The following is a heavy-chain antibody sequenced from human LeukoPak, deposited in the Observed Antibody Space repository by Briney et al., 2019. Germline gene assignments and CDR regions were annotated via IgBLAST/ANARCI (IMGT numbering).Heavy chain of an antibody. CDR3: ARLLGGDPYYMDV. V-gene: IGHV4-59*01. D-gene: IGHD3-3*01. CDR2: LYYSGTT. J-gene: IGHJ6*03. CDR1: GGSISTYY. Sequence: SETLSLTCTVSGGSISTYYWTWIRQPPGKGLEWIGYLYYSGTTDYNPSLKSRVTISGDTSKNQFSLKLTSVTAADTAVYYCARLLGGDPYYMDVCGEGTTVTVSS.